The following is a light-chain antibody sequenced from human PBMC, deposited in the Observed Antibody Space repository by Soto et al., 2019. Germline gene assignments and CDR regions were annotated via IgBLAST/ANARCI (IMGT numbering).Light chain of an antibody. CDR3: QQYKKGHPRHT. CDR1: QSVSSS. Sequence: EMVMTQSPATLSVSPGERATLSCRASQSVSSSLARYQQKPGQAPRRLIYGASTRATGIPARFSGSGAGTEFTRTISSLQSADFAVYYCQQYKKGHPRHTFGQGTKLESK. J-gene: IGKJ2*01. V-gene: IGKV3-15*01. CDR2: GAS.